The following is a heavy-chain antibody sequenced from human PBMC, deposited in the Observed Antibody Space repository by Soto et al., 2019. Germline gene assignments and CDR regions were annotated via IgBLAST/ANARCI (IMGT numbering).Heavy chain of an antibody. J-gene: IGHJ6*02. Sequence: ASVKVSCKASGYTFTSYGISWVRQAPGQGLEWMGWISAYNGNTNYAQKLQGRVAMTTDTSTSTAYMELRSLRSDDTAVYYCARGREQLVSYYYGMDVWGQGTTVTVSS. D-gene: IGHD6-6*01. CDR2: ISAYNGNT. CDR3: ARGREQLVSYYYGMDV. V-gene: IGHV1-18*01. CDR1: GYTFTSYG.